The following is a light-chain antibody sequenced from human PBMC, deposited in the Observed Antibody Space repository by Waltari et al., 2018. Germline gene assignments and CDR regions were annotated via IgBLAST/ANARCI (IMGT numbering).Light chain of an antibody. CDR3: QTWDTDSHVV. CDR1: SGHSNYA. J-gene: IGLJ2*01. Sequence: QLVLTQSPSASASLGASVKLTCTLSSGHSNYAIAWHQQQPKKGPRYLMKLNRYGSHPKGDGIPDRVSGSSSGAERFLTISSLQSEDEGDYYCQTWDTDSHVVFGGGTKLIVL. V-gene: IGLV4-69*01. CDR2: LNRYGSH.